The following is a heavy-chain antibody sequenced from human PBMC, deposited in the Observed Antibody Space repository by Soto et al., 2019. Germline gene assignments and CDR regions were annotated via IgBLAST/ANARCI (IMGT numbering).Heavy chain of an antibody. J-gene: IGHJ4*02. D-gene: IGHD3-10*01. CDR2: FFIGGNT. V-gene: IGHV4-39*01. CDR1: GGSISSSTYY. Sequence: QLQLQESGPGLVKPSETLSLTCTVSGGSISSSTYYWGWIRQPPGKGLEWIASFFIGGNTYYNPSLKSRVTISVDTSKNQFSLKLSSVTAADTAVYFCATRHGIDIDAYYWGQGILVTVSS. CDR3: ATRHGIDIDAYY.